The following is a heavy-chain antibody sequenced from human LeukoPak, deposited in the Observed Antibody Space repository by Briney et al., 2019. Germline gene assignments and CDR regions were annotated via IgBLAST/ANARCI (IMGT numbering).Heavy chain of an antibody. D-gene: IGHD3-9*01. CDR3: ARDGGYYDILTGYYPYFDY. CDR2: IYYSVTT. J-gene: IGHJ4*02. CDR1: GGSISSSSYY. V-gene: IGHV4-39*07. Sequence: SETLSLTCTVSGGSISSSSYYWGWIRQPPGKGLEWIGSIYYSVTTYYNPSLKSRVTISVDTSKNQFSLKLSSVTAADTAVYYCARDGGYYDILTGYYPYFDYWGQGTLVTVSS.